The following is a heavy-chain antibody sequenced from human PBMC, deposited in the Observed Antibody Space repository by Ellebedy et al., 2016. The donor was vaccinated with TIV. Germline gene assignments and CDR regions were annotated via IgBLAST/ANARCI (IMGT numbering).Heavy chain of an antibody. Sequence: GESLKISCAASGFTFGSFAMHWVRQAPGKGLEWLSVISGDGVNTYSAASVKGRFTITRENFKNTLFLQVNRLRAEDTAVYYCAKSSSSGFNYDRVGFQYWGQGTLVTVSS. CDR2: ISGDGVNT. J-gene: IGHJ4*02. D-gene: IGHD3-22*01. CDR3: AKSSSSGFNYDRVGFQY. V-gene: IGHV3-23*01. CDR1: GFTFGSFA.